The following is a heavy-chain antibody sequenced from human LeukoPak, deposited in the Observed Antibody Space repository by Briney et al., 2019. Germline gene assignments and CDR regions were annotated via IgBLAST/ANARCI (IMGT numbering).Heavy chain of an antibody. CDR1: GFAFSSYG. CDR2: IWYDGSNK. V-gene: IGHV3-33*01. Sequence: GGSLRLSCAASGFAFSSYGMHWVRQAPGKGLEWVAVIWYDGSNKYYADSVKGRFTISRDNSKNTLYLQMNSLRAEDTAVYYCEREPYYYDSSGFEYYFDCWGQGTLVTASS. CDR3: EREPYYYDSSGFEYYFDC. J-gene: IGHJ4*02. D-gene: IGHD3-22*01.